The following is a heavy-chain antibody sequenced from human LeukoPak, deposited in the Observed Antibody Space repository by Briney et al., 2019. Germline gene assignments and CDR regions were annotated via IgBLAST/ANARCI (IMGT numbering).Heavy chain of an antibody. CDR2: IYSGGST. CDR1: GFTVSSNY. D-gene: IGHD3-9*01. J-gene: IGHJ4*02. Sequence: SGGSLRLSCAASGFTVSSNYMSWVRQAPGKGLEWVSVIYSGGSTYYADSVKGRFTISRHNSKNTLYLQMNSLRAEDTAVYYCARGAEPSYDILTGHFYWGQGTLVTVSS. V-gene: IGHV3-53*04. CDR3: ARGAEPSYDILTGHFY.